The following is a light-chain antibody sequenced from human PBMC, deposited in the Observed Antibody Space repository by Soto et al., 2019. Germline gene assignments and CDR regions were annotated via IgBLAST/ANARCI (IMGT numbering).Light chain of an antibody. CDR2: GAS. CDR3: QQYNNWPPRET. J-gene: IGKJ1*01. V-gene: IGKV3-15*01. Sequence: EIVMKQSPATPSLSSGGKNTPSSQASPSVSSNLAWYQQKPGQAPRLLIYGASTRATGIPARFSGSGSGTEFTLTISSLQSEDFAVYYCQQYNNWPPRETFGQGTRVDIK. CDR1: PSVSSN.